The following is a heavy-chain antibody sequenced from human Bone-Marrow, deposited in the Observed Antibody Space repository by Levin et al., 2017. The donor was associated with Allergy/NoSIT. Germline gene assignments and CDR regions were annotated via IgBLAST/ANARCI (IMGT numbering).Heavy chain of an antibody. CDR1: GGSISSGFYF. Sequence: SCSVSGGSISSGFYFWSWIRQHPGKGLEWIGSMYYSGSTYYNPSLKSRVNISVDTSQNLFSLKLSSVTAADTAVYYCARGRWDSAENTRKEPKIPIVSNWFDPWGQGTLVTVSS. D-gene: IGHD1-14*01. CDR3: ARGRWDSAENTRKEPKIPIVSNWFDP. J-gene: IGHJ5*02. CDR2: MYYSGST. V-gene: IGHV4-31*03.